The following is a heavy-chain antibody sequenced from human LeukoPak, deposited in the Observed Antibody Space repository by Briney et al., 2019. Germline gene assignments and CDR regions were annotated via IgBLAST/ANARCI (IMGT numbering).Heavy chain of an antibody. CDR2: ISSSSSYI. V-gene: IGHV3-21*01. Sequence: PGGSLRLSCAASGVTFSSYSMNWVRQAPGEGLEWVSSISSSSSYIYYADSVKGRFTISRDNAKNSLYLQMNSLRAEDTAVYYCARDRPNLYGGNSEAHFDYWGQGTLVTVSS. CDR1: GVTFSSYS. J-gene: IGHJ4*02. D-gene: IGHD4-23*01. CDR3: ARDRPNLYGGNSEAHFDY.